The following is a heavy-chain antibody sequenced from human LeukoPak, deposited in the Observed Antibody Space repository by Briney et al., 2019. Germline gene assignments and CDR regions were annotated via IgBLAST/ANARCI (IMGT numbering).Heavy chain of an antibody. CDR2: IYPGDSDA. D-gene: IGHD5-18*01. J-gene: IGHJ4*02. CDR1: GYSFDNYW. Sequence: PGESLKISCKGSGYSFDNYWIGWVRQMPGRGLEWMGVIYPGDSDARYSPSFQGQVTISADKSISTAYLQWRSLKASDTAMYYCARHRTAMVIRSGFDYWGQGTLVTVSS. V-gene: IGHV5-51*01. CDR3: ARHRTAMVIRSGFDY.